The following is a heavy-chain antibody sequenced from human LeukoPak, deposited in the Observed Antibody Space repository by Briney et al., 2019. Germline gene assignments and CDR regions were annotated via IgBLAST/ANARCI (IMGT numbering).Heavy chain of an antibody. CDR3: AHSKVGATQIYYYYYMDV. D-gene: IGHD1-26*01. CDR1: GFSLSTSGVG. V-gene: IGHV2-5*02. J-gene: IGHJ6*03. Sequence: KESGPTLVKPTQTLTLTCTFSGFSLSTSGVGVGWIRQPPGKALEWLALIYWDDDKRYSPSLKSRLTITKDTSKNQVVLTMTNMDPVDTATYYCAHSKVGATQIYYYYYMDVWGKGTTVTVSS. CDR2: IYWDDDK.